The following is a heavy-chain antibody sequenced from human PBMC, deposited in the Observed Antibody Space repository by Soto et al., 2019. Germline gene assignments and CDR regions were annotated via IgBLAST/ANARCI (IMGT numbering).Heavy chain of an antibody. J-gene: IGHJ4*02. Sequence: EVQLLQSGGGLVQPGGSLRLSCTASGFTFSSYAMSWVRQAPGQGLEWVSAITESGGGTYYADSVKGRFTISRDNSKNTLYLQMNSLRDEDTALYYCAKDRSIVAGWGQGTLVTVSS. CDR3: AKDRSIVAG. V-gene: IGHV3-23*01. D-gene: IGHD5-12*01. CDR2: ITESGGGT. CDR1: GFTFSSYA.